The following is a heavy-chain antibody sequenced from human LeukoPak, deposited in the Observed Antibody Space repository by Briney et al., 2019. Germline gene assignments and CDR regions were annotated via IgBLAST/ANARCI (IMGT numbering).Heavy chain of an antibody. J-gene: IGHJ6*02. Sequence: PSETLSLTCTVSAGSISSYYWSWIRQPPGKGLEWIGYIYSSGSTNYNPSLKSRVTISVDTSKNQFSLKLSSVTAADTAVYYCARDSGSSWYGYYYYYYGMDVWGQGTTVTVSS. CDR2: IYSSGST. CDR1: AGSISSYY. V-gene: IGHV4-59*01. D-gene: IGHD6-13*01. CDR3: ARDSGSSWYGYYYYYYGMDV.